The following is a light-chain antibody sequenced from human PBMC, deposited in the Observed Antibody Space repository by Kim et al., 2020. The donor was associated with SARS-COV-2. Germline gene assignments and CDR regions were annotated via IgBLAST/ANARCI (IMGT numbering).Light chain of an antibody. CDR2: SDS. CDR1: NIGRKR. Sequence: APGKAARITCGGNNIGRKRVHWCQQKPGQAPVLVIYSDSDRPSGIPERFSGSNSGNTATLTISRVEAGDEADYYCQVWDSDSDHWVFGGGTQLTVL. CDR3: QVWDSDSDHWV. J-gene: IGLJ3*02. V-gene: IGLV3-21*04.